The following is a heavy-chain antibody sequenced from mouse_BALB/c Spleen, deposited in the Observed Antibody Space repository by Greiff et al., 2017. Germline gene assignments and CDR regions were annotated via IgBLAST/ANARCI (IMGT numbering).Heavy chain of an antibody. CDR1: GFTFTDYY. Sequence: EVMLVESGGGLVQPGGSLRLSCATSGFTFTDYYMSWVRQPPGKALEWLGFIRNKANGYTTEYSASVKGRFTISRDNSQSILYLQMNTLRAEDSATYYCARDSPGYYSPFAYWGQGTLVTVSA. D-gene: IGHD2-3*01. CDR3: ARDSPGYYSPFAY. V-gene: IGHV7-3*02. CDR2: IRNKANGYTT. J-gene: IGHJ3*01.